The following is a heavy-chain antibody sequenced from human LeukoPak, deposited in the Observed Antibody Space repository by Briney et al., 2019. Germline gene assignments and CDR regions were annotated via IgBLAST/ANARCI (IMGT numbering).Heavy chain of an antibody. CDR1: GFTFSSYS. V-gene: IGHV3-21*01. CDR3: ASVDYYGSGNYYNDVDY. CDR2: ISSSSSYI. J-gene: IGHJ4*02. Sequence: PGGSLRLSCAASGFTFSSYSMNWVRQAPRKGPEWVSSISSSSSYIYYADSVKGRFTISRDNAKNSLYLQMNSLRAEDTALYYCASVDYYGSGNYYNDVDYWGQGTLVTVSS. D-gene: IGHD3-10*01.